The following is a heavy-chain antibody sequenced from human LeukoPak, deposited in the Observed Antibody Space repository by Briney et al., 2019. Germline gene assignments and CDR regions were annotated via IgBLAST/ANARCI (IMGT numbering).Heavy chain of an antibody. V-gene: IGHV4-4*02. CDR1: GGSISSSNW. CDR3: ARDSSSGSFWFDP. CDR2: IYQSGST. Sequence: NPSETLPLTCAVSGGSISSSNWWSWVRQPPGKGLEGIGEIYQSGSTNYNPSPKSRVTISVDKSKNQFSLKLSSVTAADTAVYYCARDSSSGSFWFDPWGQGTLVTVSS. D-gene: IGHD6-19*01. J-gene: IGHJ5*02.